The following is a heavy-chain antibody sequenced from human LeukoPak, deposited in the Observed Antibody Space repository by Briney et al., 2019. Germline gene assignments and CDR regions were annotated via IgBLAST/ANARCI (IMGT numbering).Heavy chain of an antibody. D-gene: IGHD3-16*01. CDR2: IYYSGST. CDR1: GGSISSYY. CDR3: ASGGYDPGYAFDI. V-gene: IGHV4-59*06. J-gene: IGHJ3*02. Sequence: SETLSLTCTVSGGSISSYYWGWIRRHPGKGLEWIGYIYYSGSTYYNPSLKSRVTISVDTSKNQFSLKLSSVTAADTAVYYCASGGYDPGYAFDIWGQGTMVTVSS.